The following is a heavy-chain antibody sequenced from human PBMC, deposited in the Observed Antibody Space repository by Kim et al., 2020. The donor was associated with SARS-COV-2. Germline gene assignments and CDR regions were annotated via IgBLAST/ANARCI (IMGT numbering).Heavy chain of an antibody. D-gene: IGHD3-22*01. Sequence: ADPVEGRFTSSRDNSKNTLYLQMNSLRAEDTAVYYCARDLWYYDSSGLNYWGQGTLVTVSS. J-gene: IGHJ4*02. CDR3: ARDLWYYDSSGLNY. V-gene: IGHV3-33*01.